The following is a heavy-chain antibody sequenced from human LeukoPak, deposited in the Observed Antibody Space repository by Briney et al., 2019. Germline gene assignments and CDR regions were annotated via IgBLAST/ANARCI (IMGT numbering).Heavy chain of an antibody. CDR2: ISGSGGST. D-gene: IGHD2-15*01. V-gene: IGHV3-23*01. Sequence: GGSLRLSCAASAFTFNNYAMSWVRQAPGKGLEWVLTISGSGGSTYHTDSVKGRFTISRDNTNNTLYLQMNSLRAEDTAVYYCAKDLLTYCSGGSCYGLDYWGQGTLVTVSS. CDR1: AFTFNNYA. CDR3: AKDLLTYCSGGSCYGLDY. J-gene: IGHJ4*02.